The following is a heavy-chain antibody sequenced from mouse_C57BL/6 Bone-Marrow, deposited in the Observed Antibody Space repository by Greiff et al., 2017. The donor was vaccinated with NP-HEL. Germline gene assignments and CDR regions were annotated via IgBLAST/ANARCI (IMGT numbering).Heavy chain of an antibody. CDR2: IRNKANNHAT. CDR3: TISYLLTVEDYYAMDY. V-gene: IGHV6-6*01. D-gene: IGHD1-1*01. Sequence: EVKLMESGGGLVQPGGSMKLSCAASGFTFSDAWMDWVRQSPEKGLEWVAEIRNKANNHATYYAESVKGRFTISRDDSKSSVYLQMNSLRAEDTGIYYCTISYLLTVEDYYAMDYWGQGTSVTVSS. J-gene: IGHJ4*01. CDR1: GFTFSDAW.